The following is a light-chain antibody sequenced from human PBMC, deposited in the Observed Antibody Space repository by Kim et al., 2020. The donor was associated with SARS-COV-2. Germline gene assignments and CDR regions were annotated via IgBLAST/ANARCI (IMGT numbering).Light chain of an antibody. CDR1: QSISSS. J-gene: IGKJ1*01. CDR3: QRYDNWPWA. CDR2: DAF. V-gene: IGKV3-15*01. Sequence: EIVMTQSPATLSVSPGERVTLSCRASQSISSSLACYQHKPGQPPRLLIYDAFNRATGVPARFSVSGSGTEFTLTISSLQSEDFAVYYCQRYDNWPWAFGQGTKVDIK.